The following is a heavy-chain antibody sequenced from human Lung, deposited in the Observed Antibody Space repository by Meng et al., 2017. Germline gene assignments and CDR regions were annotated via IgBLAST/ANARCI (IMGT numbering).Heavy chain of an antibody. CDR1: GYTFTNYA. D-gene: IGHD6-19*01. CDR2: ITAGNGNT. CDR3: ARGDQPWPHRFDP. J-gene: IGHJ5*02. Sequence: QFQLVQSGAEVKTPGASVRLSCMASGYTFTNYAIHWVRQAPGQRLEWMGWITAGNGNTKYSQKFQGRVTIIRDTSASTVYMELSSLRSEDTAVYYCARGDQPWPHRFDPWGQGTLVTVSS. V-gene: IGHV1-3*01.